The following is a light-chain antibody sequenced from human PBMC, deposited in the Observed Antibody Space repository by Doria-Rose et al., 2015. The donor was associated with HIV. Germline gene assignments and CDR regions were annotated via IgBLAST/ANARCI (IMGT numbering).Light chain of an antibody. V-gene: IGKV1-12*01. Sequence: QSPSSVSASVGDRVTITCRASQDISSWLAWYQQKPGKAPNLLIYDASSLQSGVPSRFSGSGSGTEFTLTINSLQPEDFATYHCQQAKSFPLTLGGGTKLEIK. J-gene: IGKJ4*01. CDR2: DAS. CDR3: QQAKSFPLT. CDR1: QDISSW.